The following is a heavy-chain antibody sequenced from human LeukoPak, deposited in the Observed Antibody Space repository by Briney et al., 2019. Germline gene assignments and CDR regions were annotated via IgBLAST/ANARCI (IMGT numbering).Heavy chain of an antibody. CDR2: IYYSGST. CDR1: SGSIGSYY. J-gene: IGHJ4*02. Sequence: PSETLSLTCTVSSGSIGSYYWSWIRQPPGKGLGWIGYIYYSGSTSYNPSLKSRVTISVDTSKNQFSLKLSSVTAADTAVYYCASAGYYYDSSGYYSASHYWGQGTLVTVSS. D-gene: IGHD3-22*01. V-gene: IGHV4-59*01. CDR3: ASAGYYYDSSGYYSASHY.